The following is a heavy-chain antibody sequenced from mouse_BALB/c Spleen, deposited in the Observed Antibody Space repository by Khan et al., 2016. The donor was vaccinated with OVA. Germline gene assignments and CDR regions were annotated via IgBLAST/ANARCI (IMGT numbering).Heavy chain of an antibody. CDR2: ISSTGST. D-gene: IGHD2-13*01. CDR1: GYSITSDFA. V-gene: IGHV3-2*02. Sequence: EVELVESGPGLVKPSQSLSLTCTVTGYSITSDFAWNWIRQFPGNKLEWMGYISSTGSTSYSPSLKSGISITRDTSKNQFFLHLNSVTTEDTATYYCARSLYYSDAYAMDYWGQGTSVTVSS. J-gene: IGHJ4*01. CDR3: ARSLYYSDAYAMDY.